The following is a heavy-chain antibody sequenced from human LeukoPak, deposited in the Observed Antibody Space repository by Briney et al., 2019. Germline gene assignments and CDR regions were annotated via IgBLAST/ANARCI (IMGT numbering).Heavy chain of an antibody. CDR2: IRHDRSNE. D-gene: IGHD5-18*01. V-gene: IGHV3-30*02. J-gene: IGHJ4*02. Sequence: PGGSLRLSCAASGFTFSSYGMHWVRQAPGKGLEWVAFIRHDRSNEYYADSVKGRFTISRDNSKNTLYLQMNSLRTEDTAVYYCAKDLRGYSYGGYYFDYWGQGTLVTVSS. CDR3: AKDLRGYSYGGYYFDY. CDR1: GFTFSSYG.